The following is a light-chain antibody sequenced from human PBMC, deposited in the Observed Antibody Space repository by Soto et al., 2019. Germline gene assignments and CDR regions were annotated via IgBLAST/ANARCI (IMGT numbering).Light chain of an antibody. CDR2: NSY. Sequence: IVMTQSPATLSVSPGERATLSCRASQNIRRSLAWYQQKPGQPPRLLIYNSYTRATGIAARFSGSGSGTDFTLTISSLQVEDFAVYFCQQYENWPQVTFGGGTKVDI. CDR1: QNIRRS. CDR3: QQYENWPQVT. J-gene: IGKJ4*01. V-gene: IGKV3-15*01.